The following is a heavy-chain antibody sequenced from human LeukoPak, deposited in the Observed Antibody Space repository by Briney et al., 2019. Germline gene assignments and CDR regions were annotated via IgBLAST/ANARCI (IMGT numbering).Heavy chain of an antibody. D-gene: IGHD1-26*01. V-gene: IGHV3-23*01. CDR3: AKDSPPSGSPPFRLFAAFYFEV. CDR1: GFTFSRYP. J-gene: IGHJ3*01. CDR2: ISNSGGST. Sequence: GGTLTLSCAASGFTFSRYPLSGVRQPPAKGVEGGLGISNSGGSTYYADSLKGRFTISRENSNNTVYPQMNRLIPEDTAVYDCAKDSPPSGSPPFRLFAAFYFEVWG.